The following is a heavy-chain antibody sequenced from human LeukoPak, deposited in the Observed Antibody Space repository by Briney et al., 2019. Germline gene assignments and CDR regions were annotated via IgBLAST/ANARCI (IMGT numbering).Heavy chain of an antibody. CDR1: GFTFSSYA. V-gene: IGHV3-48*03. D-gene: IGHD6-19*01. Sequence: GGSLRLSCSASGFTFSSYAMNWVRQAPGKGLEWVAYISSSGSSKHYADSVKGRFTISRDNAKRSLYLQMNSLRVEDTAVYYCARGTYTSGWDWGQGTLVTVSS. CDR3: ARGTYTSGWD. J-gene: IGHJ4*02. CDR2: ISSSGSSK.